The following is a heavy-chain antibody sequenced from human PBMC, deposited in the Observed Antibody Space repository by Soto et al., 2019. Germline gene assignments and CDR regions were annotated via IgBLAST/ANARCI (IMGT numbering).Heavy chain of an antibody. CDR1: GFTFRTFA. CDR2: ISGNGGNT. J-gene: IGHJ4*02. CDR3: AKALLTSFFDSGYYSFDY. Sequence: EVQLLESGGGLVQPGGSLRLSCAGSGFTFRTFAMNWVRQAPGKGLEWVSTISGNGGNTFYADSVKGRFTISRDNSKNTLYLQMSSLRAEDTAVYFCAKALLTSFFDSGYYSFDYWGQGTLVTVSS. V-gene: IGHV3-23*01. D-gene: IGHD6-25*01.